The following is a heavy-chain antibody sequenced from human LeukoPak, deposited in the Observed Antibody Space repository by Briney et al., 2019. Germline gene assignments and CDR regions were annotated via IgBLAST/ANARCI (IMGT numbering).Heavy chain of an antibody. V-gene: IGHV3-48*01. D-gene: IGHD3-22*01. Sequence: GGSLRLSCAASGFTFSSYSMNWVRQAPEKGLEWVSYISSSSSTIYYADSVKGRFTISRDNSKNTLYLQMNSLRVEDTAVYYCAREFSADSSGYYGDYWGQGTLVTVSS. CDR1: GFTFSSYS. CDR2: ISSSSSTI. CDR3: AREFSADSSGYYGDY. J-gene: IGHJ4*02.